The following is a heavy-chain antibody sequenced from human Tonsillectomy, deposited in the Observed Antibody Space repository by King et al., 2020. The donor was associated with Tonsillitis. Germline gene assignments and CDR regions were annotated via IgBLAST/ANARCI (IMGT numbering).Heavy chain of an antibody. D-gene: IGHD3-10*01. J-gene: IGHJ3*02. CDR3: ARLAYFYDSGSYPYDAFDI. CDR2: IYPGDSDT. CDR1: GNSFTSYW. Sequence: QLVQSGAEVKQPGESLKISCKGSGNSFTSYWVAWVRQMPGKGLECMGIIYPGDSDTTYSPSFQGQVTISADKSITTAYLQWSSLKASDTAMYYCARLAYFYDSGSYPYDAFDIWGQGTMVTVSS. V-gene: IGHV5-51*01.